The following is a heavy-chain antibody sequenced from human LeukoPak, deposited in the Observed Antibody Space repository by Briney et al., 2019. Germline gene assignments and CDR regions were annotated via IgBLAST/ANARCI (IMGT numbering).Heavy chain of an antibody. CDR2: ISSSGGST. CDR1: GFTFSNYD. J-gene: IGHJ1*01. Sequence: GGTLRLSCAASGFTFSNYDMSWVRQAPGKGLEWVSVISSSGGSTYYKDSVRGRFTISRDNFKNTVSLQLNSLRAEDTAMYYCAKDDDWGRFNHWGQGTLVTVSS. D-gene: IGHD3-16*01. V-gene: IGHV3-23*01. CDR3: AKDDDWGRFNH.